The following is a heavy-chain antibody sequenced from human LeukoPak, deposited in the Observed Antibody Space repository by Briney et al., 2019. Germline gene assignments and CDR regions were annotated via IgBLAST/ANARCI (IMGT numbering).Heavy chain of an antibody. Sequence: ASVKASCKASGYTFTSYGISWVRQALGQGLEWMGWISAYNGNTNYAQKLQGRVTMTTDTSTSTAYMELRSLRSDDTAVYYCARDGRRYCSSTSCYLGYWGQGTLVTVSS. J-gene: IGHJ4*02. CDR2: ISAYNGNT. CDR3: ARDGRRYCSSTSCYLGY. D-gene: IGHD2-2*01. CDR1: GYTFTSYG. V-gene: IGHV1-18*01.